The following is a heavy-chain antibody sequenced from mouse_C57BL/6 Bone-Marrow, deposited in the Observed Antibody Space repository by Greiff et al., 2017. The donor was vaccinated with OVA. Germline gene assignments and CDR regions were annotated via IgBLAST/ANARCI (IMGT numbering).Heavy chain of an antibody. CDR2: IDPSDSYT. J-gene: IGHJ1*03. Sequence: QVQLKQPGAELVMPGASVKLSCKASGYTFTSYWMHWVKQRPGQGLEWIGEIDPSDSYTNYNQKFKGKSTLTVDKSSSTAYMQLSSLTSEDSAVYYCACITTVPYWYFDVWGTGTTVTVSS. V-gene: IGHV1-69*01. D-gene: IGHD1-1*01. CDR1: GYTFTSYW. CDR3: ACITTVPYWYFDV.